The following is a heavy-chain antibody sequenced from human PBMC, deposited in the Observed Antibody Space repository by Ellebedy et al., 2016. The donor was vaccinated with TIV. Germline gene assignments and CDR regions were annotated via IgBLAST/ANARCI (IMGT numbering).Heavy chain of an antibody. D-gene: IGHD6-13*01. CDR2: ISGSGGST. CDR3: AKGRRIAPVGSDLYYYYGMDV. J-gene: IGHJ6*02. Sequence: GGSLRLXXAASEFPFSSYAMNWVRQAPGKGLEWVSTISGSGGSTYYADSVKGRFTISRDNSKNMLYLQLNSLRAEDTAVYYCAKGRRIAPVGSDLYYYYGMDVWGQGTTVTVSS. CDR1: EFPFSSYA. V-gene: IGHV3-23*01.